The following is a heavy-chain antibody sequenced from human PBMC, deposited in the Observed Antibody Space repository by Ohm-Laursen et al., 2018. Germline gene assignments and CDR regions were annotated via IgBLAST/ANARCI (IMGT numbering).Heavy chain of an antibody. CDR2: ISYSGST. Sequence: TLSLTCTVSGGSITSNGYHWSWIRQPPGKGLEWIGYISYSGSTYYNPSLRSLVTISLDTSKNQFSLKLSSVTAADTAVYYCAIVGSSGYYRAFDTWGQGTMVTVSS. J-gene: IGHJ3*02. CDR3: AIVGSSGYYRAFDT. D-gene: IGHD3-22*01. V-gene: IGHV4-31*01. CDR1: GGSITSNGYH.